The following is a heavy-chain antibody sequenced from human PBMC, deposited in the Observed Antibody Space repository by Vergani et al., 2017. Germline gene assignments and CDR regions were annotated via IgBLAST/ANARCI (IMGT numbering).Heavy chain of an antibody. CDR3: ARQRPGSGWSPGDFDD. D-gene: IGHD6-19*01. V-gene: IGHV4-39*01. Sequence: QLQLQQSGPGLVKPSETLFLTCTVSADSISSGSYYWGWIRQPPGKSLEWIGSIYYSGLTDYNPSLKSRVAISVDTSKNQFSLKVTSVTAADTAVYFCARQRPGSGWSPGDFDDWGQGILVTVSS. J-gene: IGHJ4*02. CDR1: ADSISSGSYY. CDR2: IYYSGLT.